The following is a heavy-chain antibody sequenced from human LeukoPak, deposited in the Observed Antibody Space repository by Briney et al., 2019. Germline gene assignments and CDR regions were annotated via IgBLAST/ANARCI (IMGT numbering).Heavy chain of an antibody. CDR3: AKEGDYGSPPYYFDY. J-gene: IGHJ4*02. CDR1: GYTFTGYY. V-gene: IGHV1-2*02. D-gene: IGHD3-10*01. CDR2: INPNSGGT. Sequence: ASVKVSCKASGYTFTGYYMHWVRQAPGQGLEWMGWINPNSGGTNYAQKFQGRVTMTRDTSISTAYMELSRLRSDDTAAYYCAKEGDYGSPPYYFDYWGQGTLVTVSS.